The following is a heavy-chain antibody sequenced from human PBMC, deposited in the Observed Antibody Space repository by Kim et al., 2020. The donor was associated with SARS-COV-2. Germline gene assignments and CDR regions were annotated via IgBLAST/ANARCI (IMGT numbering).Heavy chain of an antibody. CDR1: GFTFSSYS. Sequence: GGSLRLSCAASGFTFSSYSMNWVRQAPGKGLEWVSSISSSSSYIYYADSVKGRFTISRDNAKNSLYLQMNSLRAEDTAVYYCAREQGGYIYYYYGMDVWGQGTTVTVSS. CDR2: ISSSSSYI. J-gene: IGHJ6*02. CDR3: AREQGGYIYYYYGMDV. V-gene: IGHV3-21*01. D-gene: IGHD5-18*01.